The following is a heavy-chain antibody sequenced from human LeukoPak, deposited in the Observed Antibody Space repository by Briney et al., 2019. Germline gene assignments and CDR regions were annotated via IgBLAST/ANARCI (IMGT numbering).Heavy chain of an antibody. V-gene: IGHV3-30*02. D-gene: IGHD6-19*01. CDR2: IQYHGRDK. CDR3: ARRPYSSGWYPKYYFDY. CDR1: GFTFRTSG. Sequence: GGSLRLSCAASGFTFRTSGMHWVRQAPGKGLEWVAFIQYHGRDKYYADSVKGRFTISRDNSKNTLYMEVNSLRAEDTAVYYCARRPYSSGWYPKYYFDYWGQGTLVTVSS. J-gene: IGHJ4*02.